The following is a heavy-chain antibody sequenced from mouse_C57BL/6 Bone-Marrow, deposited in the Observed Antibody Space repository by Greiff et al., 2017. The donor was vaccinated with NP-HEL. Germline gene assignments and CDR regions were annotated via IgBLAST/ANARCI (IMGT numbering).Heavy chain of an antibody. CDR2: IHPNSGST. V-gene: IGHV1-64*01. D-gene: IGHD2-3*01. J-gene: IGHJ3*01. CDR3: ARLRAYDCFSWFAY. Sequence: QVQLQQPGAELVKPGASVKLSCKASGYTFTSYWMHWVKQRPGQGLEWIGMIHPNSGSTNYNEKFKSKATMTVDKASSTAYMQLSSLTSEDSAVYYCARLRAYDCFSWFAYWGQGTLVTVSA. CDR1: GYTFTSYW.